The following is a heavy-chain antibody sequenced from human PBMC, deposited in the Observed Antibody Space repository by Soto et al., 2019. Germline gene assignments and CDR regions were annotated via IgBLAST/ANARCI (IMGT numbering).Heavy chain of an antibody. Sequence: GGSLRLSCAASGFTFSNYGMYWVRQAPGKGLEWVAVIWYDGSNTYYVDSVKGRFTISRDNSKNTLYLQMNSLRAEDTAVYYCARLVHGGEYYFDYWGQGTLVTVSS. CDR3: ARLVHGGEYYFDY. D-gene: IGHD2-21*01. V-gene: IGHV3-33*01. CDR1: GFTFSNYG. CDR2: IWYDGSNT. J-gene: IGHJ4*02.